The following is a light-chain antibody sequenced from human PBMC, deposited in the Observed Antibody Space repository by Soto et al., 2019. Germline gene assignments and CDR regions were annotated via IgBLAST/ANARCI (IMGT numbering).Light chain of an antibody. Sequence: ETVLVQSHGTRSLSLGGASSLDCVSSQSISSNLAWYQQKPGQAPRLLMFRTSSRATGFPARFSGSGSGTEFNLTISSLQSEDLGVYSCQQYNNWPRATFGGGTKVDIK. CDR1: QSISSN. J-gene: IGKJ4*01. V-gene: IGKV3-15*01. CDR3: QQYNNWPRAT. CDR2: RTS.